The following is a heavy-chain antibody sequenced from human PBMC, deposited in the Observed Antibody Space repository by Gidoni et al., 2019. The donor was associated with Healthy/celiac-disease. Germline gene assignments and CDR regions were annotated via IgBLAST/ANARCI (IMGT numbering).Heavy chain of an antibody. J-gene: IGHJ4*02. CDR2: IKQDGSEK. Sequence: SGFTFSSSWMSWVRQAPGKGLEWVANIKQDGSEKYYVDSVKGRFTISRDNAKNSLYLKMNSLRAEDTAVYYCAREGGRASGDYGSEEGLAWDYWGQGTLVTVSS. CDR3: AREGGRASGDYGSEEGLAWDY. V-gene: IGHV3-7*03. CDR1: GFTFSSSW. D-gene: IGHD4-17*01.